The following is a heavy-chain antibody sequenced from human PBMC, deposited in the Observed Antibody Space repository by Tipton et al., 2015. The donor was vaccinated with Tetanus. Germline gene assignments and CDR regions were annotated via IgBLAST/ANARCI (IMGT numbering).Heavy chain of an antibody. CDR1: GFTFSSYA. J-gene: IGHJ6*02. CDR2: ISGSGGST. D-gene: IGHD4-17*01. CDR3: AKLDDWTTVKDYYYYGMDV. Sequence: AASGFTFSSYAMSWVRQAPGKGLEWVSAISGSGGSTYYADSVKGRFTISRDNSKNTLYLQMNSLRAEDTAVYYCAKLDDWTTVKDYYYYGMDVWGQGTTVTVSS. V-gene: IGHV3-23*01.